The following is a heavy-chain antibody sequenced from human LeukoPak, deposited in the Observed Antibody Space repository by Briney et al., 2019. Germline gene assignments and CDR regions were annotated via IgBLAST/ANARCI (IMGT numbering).Heavy chain of an antibody. CDR2: INTRSTAI. J-gene: IGHJ6*03. CDR3: ARGAVSVTKYYYYYMDV. CDR1: GFTFTDYS. Sequence: PGGSLRLSCAVSGFTFTDYSLNWVRQAPGKGLEWLAYINTRSTAIYHADSVKGRFTISRDNAKNSLHLQMDSLRDEDTAAYYCARGAVSVTKYYYYYMDVWGKGTTVTVAS. V-gene: IGHV3-48*02. D-gene: IGHD2-8*01.